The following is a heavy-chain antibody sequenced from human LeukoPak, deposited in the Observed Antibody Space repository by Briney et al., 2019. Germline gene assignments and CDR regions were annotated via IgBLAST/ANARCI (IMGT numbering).Heavy chain of an antibody. V-gene: IGHV3-74*01. Sequence: GGSLRLSCAASGFNFSSYWMHWVRQAPGKGLVWVSCINSDGSSTSYADSVKGRFTISRDNAKNTLYLQMNSLRAEDTAVYYCARDSRGVRNWFDPWGQGTLVTVSS. D-gene: IGHD1-1*01. CDR1: GFNFSSYW. J-gene: IGHJ5*02. CDR2: INSDGSST. CDR3: ARDSRGVRNWFDP.